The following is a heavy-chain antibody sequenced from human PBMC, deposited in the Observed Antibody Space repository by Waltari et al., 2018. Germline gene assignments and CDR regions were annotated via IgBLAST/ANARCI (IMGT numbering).Heavy chain of an antibody. D-gene: IGHD3-10*01. J-gene: IGHJ3*02. CDR2: INHSGST. CDR1: GGSFSGYY. V-gene: IGHV4-34*01. Sequence: QVQLQQWGAGLLKPSETLSLTCAVYGGSFSGYYWSWIRQPPGKGLAWIGEINHSGSTNYNPTVKSRVTISVDTAKNQFSLKLSAVTAADTAVYYGAGVLRGAFDIWGQGTMVTVSS. CDR3: AGVLRGAFDI.